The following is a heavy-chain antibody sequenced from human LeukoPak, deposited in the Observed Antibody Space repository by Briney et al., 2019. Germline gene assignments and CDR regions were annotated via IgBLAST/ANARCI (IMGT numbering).Heavy chain of an antibody. CDR1: GGTFSSYA. CDR3: ASRSRISVGATGWVLN. CDR2: IIPIFGTA. D-gene: IGHD1-26*01. J-gene: IGHJ4*02. V-gene: IGHV1-69*13. Sequence: GASVKVSCKASGGTFSSYAISWVRQAPGQGLEWMGGIIPIFGTANYAQKFQGRVTITADESTSTAYMELSSLRSEDTAVYYCASRSRISVGATGWVLNWGQGTLVTVSS.